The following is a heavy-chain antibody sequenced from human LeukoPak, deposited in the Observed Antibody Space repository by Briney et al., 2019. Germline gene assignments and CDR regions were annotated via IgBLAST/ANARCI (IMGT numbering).Heavy chain of an antibody. J-gene: IGHJ4*02. Sequence: SETLSLTCAVYGGSFSGYYWSWIRRPPGKGLEWIGEINHSGSTNYNPSLKGRVTISVDTSKNQFSLKLSSVTAADTAVYYCARGPNSSGWYTLPRPFDYWGQGTLVTVSS. D-gene: IGHD6-19*01. V-gene: IGHV4-34*01. CDR2: INHSGST. CDR3: ARGPNSSGWYTLPRPFDY. CDR1: GGSFSGYY.